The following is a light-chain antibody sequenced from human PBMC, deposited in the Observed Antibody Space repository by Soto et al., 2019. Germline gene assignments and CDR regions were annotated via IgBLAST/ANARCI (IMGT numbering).Light chain of an antibody. Sequence: DIQMTQSPSSLSASVGDRVTITCRASQGISNYLAWYQQKPGKVPKLLIHAASTSQSGVPPRFSGSGSGTDFTLTISSLQPEDVATYYCQKYNSAPRTFGHGTKVEIK. J-gene: IGKJ1*01. CDR1: QGISNY. CDR2: AAS. V-gene: IGKV1-27*01. CDR3: QKYNSAPRT.